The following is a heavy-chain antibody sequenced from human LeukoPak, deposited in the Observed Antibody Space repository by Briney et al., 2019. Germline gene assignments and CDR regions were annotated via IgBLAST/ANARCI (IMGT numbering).Heavy chain of an antibody. J-gene: IGHJ4*02. CDR1: GFTVSSNY. D-gene: IGHD1-26*01. Sequence: PGGSLRLSCAASGFTVSSNYMSWVRQVPGKGLEWVSSITDSGGRTYYADSVKGRFTISRDDSRNALYLQMNSLRAEDTAVYSCAKQGSSGSYSPVYYWGQGTLVTVSS. CDR3: AKQGSSGSYSPVYY. CDR2: ITDSGGRT. V-gene: IGHV3-23*01.